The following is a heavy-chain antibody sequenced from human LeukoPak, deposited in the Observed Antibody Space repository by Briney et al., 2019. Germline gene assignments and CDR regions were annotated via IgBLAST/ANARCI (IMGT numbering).Heavy chain of an antibody. V-gene: IGHV3-64D*09. J-gene: IGHJ4*02. Sequence: PGGSLRLSCSASGFTFSSFAMHWVRQAPGKGLEYVAAISRNGGSRYYADSVKGRFTISRDNSKSTLYLQMSSLRAEDTAVYLCVKDLRSDFMGVLSRYLSYWGQGTLVTVSS. CDR2: ISRNGGSR. CDR1: GFTFSSFA. CDR3: VKDLRSDFMGVLSRYLSY. D-gene: IGHD2/OR15-2a*01.